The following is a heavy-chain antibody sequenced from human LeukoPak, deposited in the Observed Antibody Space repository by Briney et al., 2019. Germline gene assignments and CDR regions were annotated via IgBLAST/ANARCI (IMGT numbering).Heavy chain of an antibody. V-gene: IGHV4-39*07. CDR3: ATDPLGYGLTPY. Sequence: SETLSLTCTVSGGSTSSSSYYWAWIRQPPGKGLEWIGRIYYSGTTYYHPSLKSRVTISVDTSKNQFSLKLTSVTAADTAVYYCATDPLGYGLTPYWGQGTLVTVSS. D-gene: IGHD5-18*01. CDR1: GGSTSSSSYY. J-gene: IGHJ4*02. CDR2: IYYSGTT.